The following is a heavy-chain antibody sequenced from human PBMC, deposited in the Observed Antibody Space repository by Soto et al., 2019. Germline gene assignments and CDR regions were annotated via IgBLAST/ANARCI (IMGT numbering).Heavy chain of an antibody. D-gene: IGHD5-12*01. CDR2: ISGNGGST. CDR1: GFTFVSYA. V-gene: IGHV3-23*01. J-gene: IGHJ4*02. Sequence: WGSLRLSCAASGFTFVSYAMSFFRQAPWKGLEWVSAISGNGGSTYYADSVKGRFTISRDNSKNTLYLQMNSLRAEDTAVYYCAKNVLDGYNFDYWGQGTLVTVSS. CDR3: AKNVLDGYNFDY.